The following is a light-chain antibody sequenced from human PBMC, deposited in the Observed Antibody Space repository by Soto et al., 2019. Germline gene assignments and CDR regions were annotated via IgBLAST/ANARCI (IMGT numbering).Light chain of an antibody. J-gene: IGKJ3*01. Sequence: EIVMTQSPATLSVSPGERATLSCRASQSVSSNLAWYQQKPGQAPRLLIYGASTRATGIPARFSGSGSGTECTLTISSLQSEYFAVYYCQQYNNWPFTFGPGTKVDIK. CDR2: GAS. V-gene: IGKV3-15*01. CDR1: QSVSSN. CDR3: QQYNNWPFT.